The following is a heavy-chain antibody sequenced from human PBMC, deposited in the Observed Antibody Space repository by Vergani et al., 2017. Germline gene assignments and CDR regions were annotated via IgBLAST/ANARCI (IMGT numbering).Heavy chain of an antibody. CDR2: IYTSGST. J-gene: IGHJ6*03. V-gene: IGHV4-4*07. CDR3: ARSLRYFGWPYYYYMDV. Sequence: QVQLQESGPGLVKPSETLSLTCTVSGGSISSYYWSWIRQPAGKGLEWIGRIYTSGSTNYNPSLKSRVTMSVDTSKNQFSLKLSSVTAADTAVYYCARSLRYFGWPYYYYMDVWGKGTTVTVSS. D-gene: IGHD3-9*01. CDR1: GGSISSYY.